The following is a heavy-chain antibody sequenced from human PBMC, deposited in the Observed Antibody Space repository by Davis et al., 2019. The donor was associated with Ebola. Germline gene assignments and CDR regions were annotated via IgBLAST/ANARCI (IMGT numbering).Heavy chain of an antibody. CDR1: GFTFSDYA. D-gene: IGHD6-13*01. J-gene: IGHJ4*02. Sequence: GESLKISCAASGFTFSDYAMHWVRQAPGKGLEWVTVISYDGNNKYYADSVKGRFTISRDNSKNTLYLQMNSLRAEDTAVYYCAKKIRDSSWEEWGQGTLVTVSS. CDR2: ISYDGNNK. CDR3: AKKIRDSSWEE. V-gene: IGHV3-30*04.